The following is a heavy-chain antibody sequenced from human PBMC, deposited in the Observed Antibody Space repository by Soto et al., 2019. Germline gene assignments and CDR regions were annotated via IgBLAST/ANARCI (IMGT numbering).Heavy chain of an antibody. J-gene: IGHJ4*02. CDR3: ALSHTVTTDY. CDR2: INSDGSST. CDR1: GLTFSSYW. V-gene: IGHV3-74*01. D-gene: IGHD4-17*01. Sequence: EVQLVESGGGLVQPGGSLRLSCAASGLTFSSYWMHWVRQAPGKGLVWVSRINSDGSSTSYADSVKGRFTISRDNAKNALYLQMNSLRAEDTAVYCCALSHTVTTDYWGQGTLVTVSS.